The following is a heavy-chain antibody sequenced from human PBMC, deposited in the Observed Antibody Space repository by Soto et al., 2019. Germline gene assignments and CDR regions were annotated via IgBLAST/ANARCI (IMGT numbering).Heavy chain of an antibody. J-gene: IGHJ4*02. V-gene: IGHV4-38-2*01. CDR3: ARAGRDYDFWSGYLGGEENHYYFDY. Sequence: KPSETLSLTCAASGYSISSGYYWGWIRQPPGKGLEWIGSIYHSGSTYYNPSLKSRVTISVDTSKNQFSLKLSSVTAADTAVYYCARAGRDYDFWSGYLGGEENHYYFDYWGQGTLVTVSS. CDR2: IYHSGST. CDR1: GYSISSGYY. D-gene: IGHD3-3*01.